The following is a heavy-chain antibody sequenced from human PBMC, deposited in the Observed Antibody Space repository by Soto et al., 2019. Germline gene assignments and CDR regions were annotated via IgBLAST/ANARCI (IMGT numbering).Heavy chain of an antibody. CDR1: GFTFSGSA. CDR2: IRTRADNYPT. Sequence: EVQLVESGGGLVQPGESLKLSCAASGFTFSGSAIHWVRQASGKGLEWVGRIRTRADNYPTSYAASMKGRFTNSRDDSKNMAYLQMNSLKTENTAVYYCTRWELWATHAFGIWGQGTMVTVSS. V-gene: IGHV3-73*01. J-gene: IGHJ3*02. CDR3: TRWELWATHAFGI. D-gene: IGHD3-10*01.